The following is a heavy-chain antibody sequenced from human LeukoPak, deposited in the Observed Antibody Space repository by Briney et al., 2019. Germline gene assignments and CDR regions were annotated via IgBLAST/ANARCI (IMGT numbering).Heavy chain of an antibody. CDR1: GFTFSSYG. Sequence: GGTLRLSCAASGFTFSSYGMSWVRQAPGKGLEWVSAISGSGGSTYYADSVKGRFTISRDNSKNTLYLQMNSLRAEDTAVYYCAKTKGSYYGWFDPWGQGTLVTVSS. CDR3: AKTKGSYYGWFDP. D-gene: IGHD1-26*01. J-gene: IGHJ5*02. CDR2: ISGSGGST. V-gene: IGHV3-23*01.